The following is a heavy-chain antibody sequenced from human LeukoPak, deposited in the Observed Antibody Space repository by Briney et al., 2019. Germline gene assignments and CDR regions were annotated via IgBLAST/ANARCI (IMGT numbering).Heavy chain of an antibody. D-gene: IGHD3-9*01. V-gene: IGHV3-48*01. CDR3: AKDRRRDDVLTGSFSD. J-gene: IGHJ4*02. CDR2: ISISSSTI. CDR1: GFTFSSYS. Sequence: GGSLRLSCAASGFTFSSYSMNWVRQAPGKGLEWVSYISISSSTIYYADSVKGRFTISRDNAKNTLYLQMNSLRAEDTAVYNCAKDRRRDDVLTGSFSDWGQGTLVTVSS.